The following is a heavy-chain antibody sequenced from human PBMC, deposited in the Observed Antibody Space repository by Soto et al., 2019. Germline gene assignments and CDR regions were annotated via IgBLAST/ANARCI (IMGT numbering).Heavy chain of an antibody. CDR1: GGSISSSNW. D-gene: IGHD3-10*02. V-gene: IGHV4-4*02. CDR2: IYHSGST. Sequence: SETLSLTCAVSGGSISSSNWCSWVRQPPGKGLEWIGEIYHSGSTNYNPSLKSRVTISVDKSKNQFSLKLSSVTAADTAVYYCASVRGGYYYAMDVWGQGTTVTVSS. J-gene: IGHJ6*02. CDR3: ASVRGGYYYAMDV.